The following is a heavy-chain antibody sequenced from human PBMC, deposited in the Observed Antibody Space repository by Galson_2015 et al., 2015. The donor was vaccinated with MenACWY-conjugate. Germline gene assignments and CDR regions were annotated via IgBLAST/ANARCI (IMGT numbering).Heavy chain of an antibody. Sequence: SLRLSCAVSGFTFSRYGMHWVRQAPGKGLEWVALLSYDGNNKYYADSVKGRFTISRDSSKNTLYLQMDSLRGEDTAVYYCAKQLSVEIFDYWGQATLVTVSS. D-gene: IGHD5-24*01. CDR1: GFTFSRYG. J-gene: IGHJ4*02. CDR2: LSYDGNNK. CDR3: AKQLSVEIFDY. V-gene: IGHV3-30*18.